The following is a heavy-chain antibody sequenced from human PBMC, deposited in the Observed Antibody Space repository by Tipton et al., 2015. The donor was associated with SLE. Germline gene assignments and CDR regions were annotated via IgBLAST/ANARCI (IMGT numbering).Heavy chain of an antibody. J-gene: IGHJ4*02. CDR2: IYYTGNT. D-gene: IGHD5-12*01. CDR1: GGSINSGSYY. V-gene: IGHV4-39*07. CDR3: ARRHYSGPFDS. Sequence: GLVKPSETLSLTCTVSGGSINSGSYYWAWIRQPPGKGLEFIGTIYYTGNTYYNPSLNSRVSVSVDTSKNQFSLKLSSVTAADTAVYYCARRHYSGPFDSWGQGTLVTVSS.